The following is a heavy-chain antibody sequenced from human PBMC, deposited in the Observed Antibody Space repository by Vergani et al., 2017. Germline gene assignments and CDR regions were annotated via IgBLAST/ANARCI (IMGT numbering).Heavy chain of an antibody. CDR3: ALTYFPPTGSTGTVY. CDR2: IRSKIDNFAT. Sequence: EVQLMESGGGRVQPGGSLKLSCATSGFTFRDSTMHWVRQASGKGLEWVGRIRSKIDNFATGVTASVKGRFTISRDDSKNTLYLEMSRLNTEDTAVYYCALTYFPPTGSTGTVYWGPGAPVIVSS. D-gene: IGHD3-10*01. V-gene: IGHV3-73*01. CDR1: GFTFRDST. J-gene: IGHJ4*02.